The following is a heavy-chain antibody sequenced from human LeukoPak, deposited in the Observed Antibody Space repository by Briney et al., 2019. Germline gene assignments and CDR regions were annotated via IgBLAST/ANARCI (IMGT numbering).Heavy chain of an antibody. J-gene: IGHJ4*02. CDR2: IYHSGST. Sequence: SETLSLTCAVYGGSFSGYYWSWIRQPPGKGLEWIGYIYHSGSTYYNPSLKSRVTISVDRSKNQFSLKLSSATAADTAVYYCARVGYSSSSDFDYWGQGTLVTVSS. D-gene: IGHD6-6*01. V-gene: IGHV4-34*01. CDR3: ARVGYSSSSDFDY. CDR1: GGSFSGYY.